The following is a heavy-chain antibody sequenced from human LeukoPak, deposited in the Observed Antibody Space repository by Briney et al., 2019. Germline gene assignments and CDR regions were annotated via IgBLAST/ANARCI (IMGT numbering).Heavy chain of an antibody. J-gene: IGHJ4*02. CDR2: IYSGGST. V-gene: IGHV3-66*01. Sequence: HPGGSLRLSCAASGFTVSSNYMSWVRQAPGKGLEWVSVIYSGGSTYYADPVKGRFTISRDNSKNTLYLQMNSLRAEDTAVYYCARATWGSGYPPDYWGQGTLVTVSS. D-gene: IGHD3-22*01. CDR1: GFTVSSNY. CDR3: ARATWGSGYPPDY.